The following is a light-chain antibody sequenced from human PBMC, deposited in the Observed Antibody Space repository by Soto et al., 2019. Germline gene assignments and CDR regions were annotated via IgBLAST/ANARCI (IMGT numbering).Light chain of an antibody. V-gene: IGKV3-20*01. J-gene: IGKJ1*01. Sequence: EIVLTQSPGTLSLSPGERATLSCRASQSVRNNCLAWYQQKPGQAPRLLVYAASSRATGVPDRFSGSGSGTDFSLTISSLEPEDFAVYFCQQCGSSLQTFGRGTKVEIK. CDR1: QSVRNNC. CDR2: AAS. CDR3: QQCGSSLQT.